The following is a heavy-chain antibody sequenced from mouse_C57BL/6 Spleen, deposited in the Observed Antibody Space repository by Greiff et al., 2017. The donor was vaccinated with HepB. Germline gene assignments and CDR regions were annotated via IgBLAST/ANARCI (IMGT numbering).Heavy chain of an antibody. CDR1: GYTFTSYW. CDR3: ERSGHYYGSSYVQAWFAY. CDR2: IYPGSGST. J-gene: IGHJ3*01. Sequence: VQLQQPGAELVKPGASVKMSCKASGYTFTSYWITWVKQRPGQGLEWIGDIYPGSGSTNYNEKFKSKATLTVDTSSSTAYMQLSSLTSEDSAVYYCERSGHYYGSSYVQAWFAYWGQGTLVTVSA. V-gene: IGHV1-55*01. D-gene: IGHD1-1*01.